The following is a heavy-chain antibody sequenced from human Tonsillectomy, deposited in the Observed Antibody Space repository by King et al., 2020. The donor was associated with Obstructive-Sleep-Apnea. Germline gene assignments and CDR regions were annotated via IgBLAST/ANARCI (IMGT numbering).Heavy chain of an antibody. Sequence: QLQESGPGLVKPSQTLSLTCPVSGGSISSCDYYWSWIRQPPGKGLELIGYISYSGSTYYNPSLQSRVTMSLDTSKNQFSLKLRPVTAADTAVYYCARDRGRGVSYYYGMDVWGQGTTVTVSS. D-gene: IGHD3-10*01. V-gene: IGHV4-30-4*01. CDR2: ISYSGST. CDR3: ARDRGRGVSYYYGMDV. J-gene: IGHJ6*02. CDR1: GGSISSCDYY.